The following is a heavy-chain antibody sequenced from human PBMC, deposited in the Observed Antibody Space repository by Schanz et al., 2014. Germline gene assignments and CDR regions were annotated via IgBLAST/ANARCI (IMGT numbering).Heavy chain of an antibody. V-gene: IGHV3-21*04. J-gene: IGHJ2*01. CDR2: ISYGTSYI. CDR1: GFTFSSYS. CDR3: AKDAPYPFDL. Sequence: EVQLVESGGGLVQPGGSLRLSCTASGFTFSSYSMNWVRQAPGKGLEWVSSISYGTSYIYYAESVKGRFTISRDNAKNSLYLQMNSLRAEDTAIYYCAKDAPYPFDLWGRGTLITVSS.